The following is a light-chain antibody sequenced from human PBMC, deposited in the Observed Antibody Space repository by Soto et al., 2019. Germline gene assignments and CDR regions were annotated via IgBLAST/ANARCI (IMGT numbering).Light chain of an antibody. CDR1: QDISNY. CDR2: AAS. Sequence: DIQMTQSPSSLSASVGDRVTITCRASQDISNYLAWYQQKPGKVHKLLIYAASTLQSGVPSRFSGSGSGTDFTLTISSLQPEDVATYYCQKYNSAPRTFGGGTKVEIK. V-gene: IGKV1-27*01. J-gene: IGKJ4*01. CDR3: QKYNSAPRT.